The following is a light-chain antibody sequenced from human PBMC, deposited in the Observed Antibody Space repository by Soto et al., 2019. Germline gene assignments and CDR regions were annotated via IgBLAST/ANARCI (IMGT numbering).Light chain of an antibody. V-gene: IGKV3-15*01. CDR1: ESLTNN. Sequence: EMVMTQSPATLSVSPGERATLSCRATESLTNNLAWYQQRPGQAPRLLIYGSSTRATGIPARFSGTGSGTEFTLTITGLQSEDFAVYYCQQYGSSPFTFGPGTKVDIK. CDR3: QQYGSSPFT. J-gene: IGKJ3*01. CDR2: GSS.